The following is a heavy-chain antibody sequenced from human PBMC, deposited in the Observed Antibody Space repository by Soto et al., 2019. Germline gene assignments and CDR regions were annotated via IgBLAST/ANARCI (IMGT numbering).Heavy chain of an antibody. J-gene: IGHJ6*02. Sequence: ASVKVSCKASGYTFTSYYTHWVRQAPGQGLEWMGIINPSGGSTTYAQKFQGRVTMTRDTSTSTVYMELSSLRSEDTAVCYCARDSRALLWFGELYPYGMDVWGQGTTVTVYS. CDR1: GYTFTSYY. CDR2: INPSGGST. D-gene: IGHD3-10*01. V-gene: IGHV1-46*01. CDR3: ARDSRALLWFGELYPYGMDV.